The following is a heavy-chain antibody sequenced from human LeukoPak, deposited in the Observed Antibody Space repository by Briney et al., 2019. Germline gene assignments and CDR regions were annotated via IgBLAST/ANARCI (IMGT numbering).Heavy chain of an antibody. D-gene: IGHD6-13*01. CDR2: IKQDGSEK. J-gene: IGHJ4*02. CDR1: GFTFSSYW. Sequence: PGGSLRLSCAASGFTFSSYWMTWVRQAPGKGLEWVANIKQDGSEKYYVDSVKGRFTISRDNAKNSLYLQMNSLRAEDTAVYYCARERVGSSWYSDYWGQGTLVTVSS. CDR3: ARERVGSSWYSDY. V-gene: IGHV3-7*03.